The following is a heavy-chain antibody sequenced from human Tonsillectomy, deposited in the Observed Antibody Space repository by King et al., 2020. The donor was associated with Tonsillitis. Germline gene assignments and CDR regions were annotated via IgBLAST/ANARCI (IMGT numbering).Heavy chain of an antibody. J-gene: IGHJ5*02. Sequence: QLVQSGAEVKKPGSSVKVSCKASGGTFSSYAISWVRQAPGQGLEWMGGTIPIFGTANYAQKFQGRVTITADESTSTAYMELSSLRSEDTAVYYCASSADITMVRGVIISNWFDPWGQGTLVTVSS. D-gene: IGHD3-10*01. CDR1: GGTFSSYA. CDR2: TIPIFGTA. V-gene: IGHV1-69*01. CDR3: ASSADITMVRGVIISNWFDP.